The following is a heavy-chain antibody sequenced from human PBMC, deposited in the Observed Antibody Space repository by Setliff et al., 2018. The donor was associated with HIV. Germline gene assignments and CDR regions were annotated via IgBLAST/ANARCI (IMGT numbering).Heavy chain of an antibody. J-gene: IGHJ6*03. D-gene: IGHD3-22*01. Sequence: PSETLSLTCTVSGGSISSFFWSWIRQPPGKGLEWIGHIPYRGSTNYNPSRKSRVTISVDTSKNQFSRKLTSVTAADTAVSYCASRRSPPSGFYSKYYMDVWGKGTTVTVSS. V-gene: IGHV4-59*08. CDR1: GGSISSFF. CDR2: IPYRGST. CDR3: ASRRSPPSGFYSKYYMDV.